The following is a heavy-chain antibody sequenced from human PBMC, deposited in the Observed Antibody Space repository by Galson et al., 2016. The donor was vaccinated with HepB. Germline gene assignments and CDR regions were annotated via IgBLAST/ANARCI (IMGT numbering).Heavy chain of an antibody. CDR1: GYTFTTSG. Sequence: SVKVSCKASGYTFTTSGISWVRQAPGQGLEWMGWISTYSGNTKYAQKFQGGLTLTTDSSTTTAYMELRSLRFDTTGNSEARFDPWGQGTLVVVSS. CDR2: ISTYSGNT. V-gene: IGHV1-18*01. J-gene: IGHJ5*02. D-gene: IGHD4-23*01. CDR3: RFDP.